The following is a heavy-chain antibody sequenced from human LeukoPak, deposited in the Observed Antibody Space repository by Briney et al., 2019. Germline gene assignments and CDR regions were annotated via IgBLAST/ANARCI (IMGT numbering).Heavy chain of an antibody. V-gene: IGHV3-72*01. J-gene: IGHJ4*02. Sequence: GGSLRLSCAASGFTFSSYGMSWVRQAPGKGLEWVGRIRNKANSYTTEYAASVKGRFTISRDDSKNSLFLQMNSLKTEDTAVYYCARGGRSGGAQDYWGQGTLVTVSS. CDR2: IRNKANSYTT. CDR1: GFTFSSYG. CDR3: ARGGRSGGAQDY. D-gene: IGHD2-15*01.